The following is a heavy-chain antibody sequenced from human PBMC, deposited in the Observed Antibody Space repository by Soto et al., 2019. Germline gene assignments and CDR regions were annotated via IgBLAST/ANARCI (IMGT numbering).Heavy chain of an antibody. CDR3: ARDTYYYCSGSYYFYDY. D-gene: IGHD3-10*01. V-gene: IGHV4-31*03. J-gene: IGHJ4*02. CDR2: IYYSGST. Sequence: PSETLSLTCTVSGVSISSGGYYWILIRQHPGKGLEWIGYIYYSGSTYYNPSLKSRVTISVDTSKNQFSLKLSSVTAADTAVYYCARDTYYYCSGSYYFYDYWSQGTLGIVSS. CDR1: GVSISSGGYY.